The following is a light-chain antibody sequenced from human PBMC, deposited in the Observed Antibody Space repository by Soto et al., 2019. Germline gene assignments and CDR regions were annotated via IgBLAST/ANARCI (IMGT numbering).Light chain of an antibody. CDR1: RSNIGAGYD. J-gene: IGLJ2*01. V-gene: IGLV1-40*01. CDR3: QSYDRSLGGSV. Sequence: QAVVTQPSSVSGAPGQRITISCTGSRSNIGAGYDVNWYQQLPGAAPKLLIYGKNNRPSGVPDRFSGSKSGTSASLAITGLQAEDEADYYCQSYDRSLGGSVFGGGTQLTVL. CDR2: GKN.